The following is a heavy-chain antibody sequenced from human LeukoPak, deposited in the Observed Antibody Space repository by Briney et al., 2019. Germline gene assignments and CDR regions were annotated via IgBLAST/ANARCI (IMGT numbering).Heavy chain of an antibody. CDR3: ARGPPRGKYYYMDV. CDR1: GFTFSSFD. J-gene: IGHJ6*03. Sequence: GGSLRLSCAASGFTFSSFDMHWVRQPTGQGLEWVSTIGTASDTYYPGSVEGRFTLSRDNAKNSLYLQMNSLTAGDTAVYYCARGPPRGKYYYMDVWGKGTTVAVSS. CDR2: IGTASDT. D-gene: IGHD1-1*01. V-gene: IGHV3-13*01.